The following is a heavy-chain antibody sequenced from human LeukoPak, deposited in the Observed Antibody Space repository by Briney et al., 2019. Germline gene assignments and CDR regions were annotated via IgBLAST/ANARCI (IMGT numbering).Heavy chain of an antibody. J-gene: IGHJ3*02. V-gene: IGHV5-51*01. Sequence: HGESLKISCKGSGYSFTSYWIGWVRQMPGKGLEWMGIIYPGDSDTRYSPSFQGQVTISADKSISTAYLQWSSLKASDTAMYYCARRYYDILTGFPDAFDIWGQGTMVTVSS. CDR1: GYSFTSYW. D-gene: IGHD3-9*01. CDR3: ARRYYDILTGFPDAFDI. CDR2: IYPGDSDT.